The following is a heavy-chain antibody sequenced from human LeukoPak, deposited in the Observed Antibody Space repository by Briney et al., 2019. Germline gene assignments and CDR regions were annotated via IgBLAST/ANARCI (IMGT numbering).Heavy chain of an antibody. CDR2: ISSSGST. Sequence: SETLSLTCTVSGDSISSGDYYWSWIRQPAGKGLEWIGRISSSGSTNYNPSLKSRVTISVDTSKNQFSLKLSSVTAADTAVYYCAGGARGYQLLNVADYWGQGTLVTVSS. CDR1: GDSISSGDYY. J-gene: IGHJ4*02. D-gene: IGHD2-2*01. CDR3: AGGARGYQLLNVADY. V-gene: IGHV4-61*02.